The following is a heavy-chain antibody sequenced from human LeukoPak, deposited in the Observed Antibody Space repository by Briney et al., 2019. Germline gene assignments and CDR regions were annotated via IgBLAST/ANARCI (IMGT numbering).Heavy chain of an antibody. CDR2: IIPIFGTA. CDR3: ATESYGGNWYFDL. D-gene: IGHD1-26*01. J-gene: IGHJ2*01. Sequence: SVKVSCKASGGTFSSYAISWVRQAPGHGLEWMGGIIPIFGTAKYAQKFQGRVTITADKSTSTAYTELSRLRSEDTAVYYCATESYGGNWYFDLWGRGTLVTVSS. CDR1: GGTFSSYA. V-gene: IGHV1-69*06.